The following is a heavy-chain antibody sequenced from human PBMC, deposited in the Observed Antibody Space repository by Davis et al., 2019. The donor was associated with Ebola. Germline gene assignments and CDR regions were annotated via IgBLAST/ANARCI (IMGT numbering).Heavy chain of an antibody. CDR2: ISSSSSTI. V-gene: IGHV3-48*02. Sequence: PGGSLRLSCAASGFTFSSYTMNWVRQAPGKGLEWVSYISSSSSTIYYADSVKGRFTISRDNASNSLYLQMNSLRDKYTAVYYCACTIFGTVSNFDYWGQGTLVTVSS. CDR1: GFTFSSYT. J-gene: IGHJ4*02. D-gene: IGHD3-3*01. CDR3: ACTIFGTVSNFDY.